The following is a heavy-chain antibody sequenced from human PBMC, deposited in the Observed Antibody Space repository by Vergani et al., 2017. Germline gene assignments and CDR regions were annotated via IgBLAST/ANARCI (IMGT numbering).Heavy chain of an antibody. CDR2: IDWDDDK. CDR1: GFSLSTSGMR. J-gene: IGHJ4*02. V-gene: IGHV2-70*04. Sequence: QVTLKESGPALVKPTQTLTLTCTFSGFSLSTSGMRVSWIRQPPGKALEWLARIDWDDDKFYSTSLKTRLTISKDTAKNQVILTMTNMDPVDTASYYCARASNWGSTCFDYWGQGTLVTVSS. D-gene: IGHD7-27*01. CDR3: ARASNWGSTCFDY.